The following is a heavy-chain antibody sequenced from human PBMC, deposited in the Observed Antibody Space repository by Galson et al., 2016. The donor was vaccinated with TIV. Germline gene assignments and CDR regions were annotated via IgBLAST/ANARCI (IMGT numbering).Heavy chain of an antibody. CDR2: ISATGGST. J-gene: IGHJ4*02. CDR1: GVSFTTYA. CDR3: AKDASSQVHDSGSFDS. Sequence: SLRLSCAVSGVSFTTYAMSWVRQAPGKGLEWVSSISATGGSTYYADSVKGRFTNSRHYSKNTVYLQMNSLRPDDTAIYYCAKDASSQVHDSGSFDSWGQGTLVTVSS. D-gene: IGHD3-10*01. V-gene: IGHV3-23*01.